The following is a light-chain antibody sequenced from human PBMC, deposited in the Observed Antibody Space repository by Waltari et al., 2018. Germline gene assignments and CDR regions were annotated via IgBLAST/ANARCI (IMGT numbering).Light chain of an antibody. Sequence: EIVLTQSPATLSLSPGESATLSCRASQSVNTYLALYQQKPGQAPRLLIYDASNRATGIPARFVGSGSGTDFTLTISSLEAEDFAVYYCQERSNWPGGSFGGGTKVDIK. CDR2: DAS. V-gene: IGKV3-11*01. CDR1: QSVNTY. J-gene: IGKJ4*01. CDR3: QERSNWPGGS.